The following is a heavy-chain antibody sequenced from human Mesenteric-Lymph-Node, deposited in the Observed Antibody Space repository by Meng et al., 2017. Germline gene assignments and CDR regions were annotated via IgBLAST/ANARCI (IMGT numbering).Heavy chain of an antibody. J-gene: IGHJ4*02. V-gene: IGHV4-59*01. D-gene: IGHD6-19*01. CDR2: IYYSGST. CDR3: ARAVAGTSAPYYFDY. CDR1: GGSISSYY. Sequence: GSLRLSCTVSGGSISSYYWSWIRQPPGKGLEWIGYIYYSGSTNYNPSLKSRVTISVDTSKNQFSLKLSSVTAADAAVYYCARAVAGTSAPYYFDYWGQGTLVTVSS.